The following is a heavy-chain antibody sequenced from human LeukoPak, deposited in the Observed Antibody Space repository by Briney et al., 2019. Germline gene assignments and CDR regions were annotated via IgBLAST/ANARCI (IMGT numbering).Heavy chain of an antibody. CDR1: GFSFDICA. Sequence: GGSLSLSCVASGFSFDICAMSWVRQAPGKGLEWISYIGIDSGNTNYADSVKGRFTISGDKAKNSLYLQMNSLRVEDTAVYYCARDYKYAFDNWGQGTLVTVSS. CDR2: IGIDSGNT. J-gene: IGHJ4*02. D-gene: IGHD5-24*01. CDR3: ARDYKYAFDN. V-gene: IGHV3-48*01.